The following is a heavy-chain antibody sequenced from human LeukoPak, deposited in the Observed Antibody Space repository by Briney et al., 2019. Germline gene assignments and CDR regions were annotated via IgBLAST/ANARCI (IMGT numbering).Heavy chain of an antibody. CDR1: GFTFSSYE. CDR2: ISSSGSTI. Sequence: GGSLRLSCAASGFTFSSYEMNWVRQAPGEGLEWVSYISSSGSTIYYADSVKGRFTISGDNAKNSLYLQMNSLRAEDTAVYYCARGEVSSHYDYVWGSYRSWYFDYWGQGTLVTVSS. CDR3: ARGEVSSHYDYVWGSYRSWYFDY. D-gene: IGHD3-16*02. J-gene: IGHJ4*02. V-gene: IGHV3-48*03.